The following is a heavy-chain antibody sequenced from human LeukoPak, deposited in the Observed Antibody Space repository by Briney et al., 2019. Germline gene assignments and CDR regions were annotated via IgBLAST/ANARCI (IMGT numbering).Heavy chain of an antibody. CDR1: GGSISSSSYF. Sequence: PSETVSLTCSVCGGSISSSSYFWGWTRQPPGKGLEWIGSIYYSGSTYYNPSLKSRVNISVHTSKNQFSLKLSSVTAADTAVYYCARNDVDTAFFDYWGQGTLVTVSS. CDR3: ARNDVDTAFFDY. D-gene: IGHD5-18*01. CDR2: IYYSGST. J-gene: IGHJ4*02. V-gene: IGHV4-39*01.